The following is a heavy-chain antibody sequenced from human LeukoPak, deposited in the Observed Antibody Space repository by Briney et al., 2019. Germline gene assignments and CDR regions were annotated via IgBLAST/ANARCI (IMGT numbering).Heavy chain of an antibody. CDR3: ARISGDYSYLPFDH. CDR2: FYYTGIS. V-gene: IGHV4-39*07. Sequence: PSETLSLTCIVSGASITIGAESYHWGWIPQPPGKGLEWIGPFYYTGISYYHPSLESRVTSSLDTSKNQFSLRLTSVTAADTAVYYCARISGDYSYLPFDHWGQGALVAVSP. D-gene: IGHD4-11*01. J-gene: IGHJ4*02. CDR1: GASITIGAESYH.